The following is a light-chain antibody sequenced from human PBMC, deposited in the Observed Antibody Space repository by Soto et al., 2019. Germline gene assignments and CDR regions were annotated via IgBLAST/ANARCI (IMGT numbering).Light chain of an antibody. J-gene: IGKJ4*01. CDR2: GAS. CDR3: QKYDDWLPIN. Sequence: EIVMPQSPATLSFAPVEISPLYCSSSQSVNIYLAWYQQKPGQAPRLLIFGASSRATGIPDRFSGSGSGTEFNLTISRLKSEDFAVYFCQKYDDWLPINCGGGTKGDIK. CDR1: QSVNIY. V-gene: IGKV3D-15*01.